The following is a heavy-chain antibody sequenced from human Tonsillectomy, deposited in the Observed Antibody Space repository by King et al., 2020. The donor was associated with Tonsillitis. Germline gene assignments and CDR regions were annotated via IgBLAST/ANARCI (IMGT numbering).Heavy chain of an antibody. Sequence: QLVQSGAEVKKPGASVKVSCKASGYTFTSYGISWVRQAPRQGLEWMGWISAYNGNTNYAQKLQGRVTMTTDTSTSTAYMELRSLRSDDTAVYYCASSPSYYDSSGYYFDYWGQGTLVTVSS. D-gene: IGHD3-22*01. V-gene: IGHV1-18*04. CDR3: ASSPSYYDSSGYYFDY. CDR2: ISAYNGNT. CDR1: GYTFTSYG. J-gene: IGHJ4*02.